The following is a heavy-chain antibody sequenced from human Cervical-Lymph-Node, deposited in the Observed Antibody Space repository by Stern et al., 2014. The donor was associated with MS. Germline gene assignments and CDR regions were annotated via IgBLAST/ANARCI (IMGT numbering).Heavy chain of an antibody. J-gene: IGHJ5*02. V-gene: IGHV1-46*03. CDR2: INPNSGTT. CDR1: GFTFTTHY. CDR3: TRVQRERRALDHFDP. Sequence: VQLVESGAEVKKPGASVKVSCEASGFTFTTHYMHWIRQAPGDGLEWVGMINPNSGTTSYARQFQGRVIITRDTSTSTIYMELTGLRSEDTALYFCTRVQRERRALDHFDPWGQGTLVTVSS. D-gene: IGHD1-1*01.